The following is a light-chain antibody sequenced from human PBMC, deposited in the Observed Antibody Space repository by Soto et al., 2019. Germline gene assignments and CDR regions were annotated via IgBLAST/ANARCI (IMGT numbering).Light chain of an antibody. CDR1: QTISNR. CDR3: QQYNTYSWT. Sequence: DIQLTQFPSTLSASVGDRVTITCRASQTISNRLAWFQQKSGEAPKILIHMVSSLESGVPSTFSGSGSGTEFTLTISSMQPHDFATYYCQQYNTYSWTFGQGTKVEIK. CDR2: MVS. V-gene: IGKV1-5*03. J-gene: IGKJ1*01.